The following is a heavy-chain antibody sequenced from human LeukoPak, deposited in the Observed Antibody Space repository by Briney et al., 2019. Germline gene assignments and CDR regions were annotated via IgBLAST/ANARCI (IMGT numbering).Heavy chain of an antibody. CDR2: IYSGGST. CDR3: ARVPYSNYVWFDP. J-gene: IGHJ5*02. D-gene: IGHD4-11*01. CDR1: GFTVSSNY. Sequence: GGPLRLSCAASGFTVSSNYMSWVRQAPGKGLEWVSVIYSGGSTYYADSVKGRFTISRDNSKNTLYLQMNSLRAEDTAVYYCARVPYSNYVWFDPWGQGTLVTVSS. V-gene: IGHV3-53*01.